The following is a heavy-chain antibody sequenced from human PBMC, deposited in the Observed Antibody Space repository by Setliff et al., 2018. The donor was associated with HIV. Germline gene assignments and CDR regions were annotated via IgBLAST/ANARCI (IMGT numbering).Heavy chain of an antibody. V-gene: IGHV4-59*11. J-gene: IGHJ4*02. CDR3: ARDVAPPLAGDVWSGNGL. CDR1: GGSIRSHY. D-gene: IGHD3-3*01. CDR2: VYYRAKTGATT. Sequence: PSETLSLTCSVSGGSIRSHYWSWIRQAPGKGLQWIGNVYYRAKTGATTDHNPSLRSRISISLDVSKNQLSLRLRSVTAADTAIYYCARDVAPPLAGDVWSGNGLRGQGTQVTVSS.